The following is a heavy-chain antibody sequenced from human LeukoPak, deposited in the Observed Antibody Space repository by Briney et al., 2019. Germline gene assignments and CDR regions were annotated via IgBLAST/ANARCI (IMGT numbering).Heavy chain of an antibody. CDR1: GSSFDNCA. V-gene: IGHV3-23*01. J-gene: IGHJ6*03. D-gene: IGHD1-14*01. Sequence: GGSLRLSCAVSGSSFDNCAMTWVRQAPGKGLEWVSSIVGDASKMYYADSVKGRFTISSDGSRNMLFLHMSRLRAEDTAIYYCARQPYNYYYLDVGGKGTTVTVSS. CDR2: IVGDASKM. CDR3: ARQPYNYYYLDV.